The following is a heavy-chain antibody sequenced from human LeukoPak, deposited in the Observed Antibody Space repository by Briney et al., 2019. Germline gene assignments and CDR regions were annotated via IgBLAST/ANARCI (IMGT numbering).Heavy chain of an antibody. CDR1: GFTFSSYS. Sequence: GGSLRLSCAASGFTFSSYSMNWVRQAPGKGLEWVSSISSSSSYIYYADSVKGRFTISRDNAKNSLYLQMNSLRAEDTAVYYCARVKSSGYRRWFDYWGRGTLVTVSS. CDR2: ISSSSSYI. CDR3: ARVKSSGYRRWFDY. D-gene: IGHD3-22*01. J-gene: IGHJ4*02. V-gene: IGHV3-21*01.